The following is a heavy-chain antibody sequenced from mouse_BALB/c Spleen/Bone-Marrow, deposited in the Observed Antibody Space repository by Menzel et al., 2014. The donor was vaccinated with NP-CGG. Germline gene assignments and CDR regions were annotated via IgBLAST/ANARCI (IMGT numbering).Heavy chain of an antibody. CDR2: INPYNGGT. V-gene: IGHV1-26*01. CDR3: ARGLEYTMDY. CDR1: GYSFTGYT. D-gene: IGHD2-13*01. Sequence: EVKVVESGPELVKPGASMKISCKASGYSFTGYTMNWVKRSHGKNLEWIGLINPYNGGTNYNQKFKGKATLTVDKSSSTAYMELLSLTSEDSAVYYCARGLEYTMDYWGQGTSVTVSS. J-gene: IGHJ4*01.